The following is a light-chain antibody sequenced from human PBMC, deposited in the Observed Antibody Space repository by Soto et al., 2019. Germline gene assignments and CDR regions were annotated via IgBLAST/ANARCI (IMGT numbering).Light chain of an antibody. CDR3: SSSGGSNNLYV. CDR1: SSDFGGYNF. CDR2: EVT. J-gene: IGLJ1*01. Sequence: QSALTQPPSASGSPGQSVTISCTGTSSDFGGYNFVSWYQQHPGKAPRLLIYEVTKRPSGVPDRFSGSKSGNTASLTVSGLQAEDEADYYCSSSGGSNNLYVFGPGTKVTVL. V-gene: IGLV2-8*01.